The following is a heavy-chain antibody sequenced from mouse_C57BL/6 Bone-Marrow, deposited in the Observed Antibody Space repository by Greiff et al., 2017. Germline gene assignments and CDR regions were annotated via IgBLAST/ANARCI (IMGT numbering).Heavy chain of an antibody. CDR2: IFPGSGST. CDR3: AGEYYSNYGYFDV. CDR1: GYTFTDYY. Sequence: VQLQQSGPELVKPGASVKISCKASGYTFTDYYINWVKQRPGQGLEWIGWIFPGSGSTYYNEKFKGKATLTVDKSSSTAYMLLSSLTSEDSAVYFCAGEYYSNYGYFDVWGTGTTVTVSS. D-gene: IGHD2-5*01. V-gene: IGHV1-75*01. J-gene: IGHJ1*03.